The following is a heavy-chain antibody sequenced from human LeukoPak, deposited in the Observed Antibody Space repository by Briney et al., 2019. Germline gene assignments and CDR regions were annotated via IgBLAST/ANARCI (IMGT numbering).Heavy chain of an antibody. Sequence: ASVKVSCKASGYTFTGYYMHWVRQAPGQGLEWMGWINPNSGGTNYAQRFQGRVTMTRDTSITTAYMELSRLTSDDTAVYYCATGRGYSYGYESEDFYYMDVWGKGTTVTVPS. CDR2: INPNSGGT. CDR1: GYTFTGYY. D-gene: IGHD5-18*01. CDR3: ATGRGYSYGYESEDFYYMDV. J-gene: IGHJ6*03. V-gene: IGHV1-2*02.